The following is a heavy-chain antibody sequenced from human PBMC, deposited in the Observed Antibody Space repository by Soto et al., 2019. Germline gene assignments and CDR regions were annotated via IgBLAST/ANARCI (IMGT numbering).Heavy chain of an antibody. CDR3: ARVARPKGREKVVVAATHYYYYYMDV. Sequence: QVQLQESGPGLVKPSETLSLTCTVSGGSISSYYWSWIRQPPGKGLEWIGYIYYSGSTNYNPSLKSRVTISVDTSKNQFSLKLSSVTAADTAVYYCARVARPKGREKVVVAATHYYYYYMDVWGKGTTVTVSS. CDR1: GGSISSYY. V-gene: IGHV4-59*01. J-gene: IGHJ6*03. CDR2: IYYSGST. D-gene: IGHD2-15*01.